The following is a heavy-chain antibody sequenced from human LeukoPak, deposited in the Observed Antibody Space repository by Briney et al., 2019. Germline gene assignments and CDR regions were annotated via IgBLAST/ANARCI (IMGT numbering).Heavy chain of an antibody. CDR1: GFTFSSYA. CDR2: IKQDGSEK. J-gene: IGHJ3*02. V-gene: IGHV3-7*01. Sequence: GGSLRLSCAASGFTFSSYAMSWVRQAPGKGLEWVANIKQDGSEKYYVDSVKGRFTISRDNAKNSLYLQMNSLRAEDTAVYYCARDLTIVVVYDAFDIWGQGTMVTVSS. D-gene: IGHD3-22*01. CDR3: ARDLTIVVVYDAFDI.